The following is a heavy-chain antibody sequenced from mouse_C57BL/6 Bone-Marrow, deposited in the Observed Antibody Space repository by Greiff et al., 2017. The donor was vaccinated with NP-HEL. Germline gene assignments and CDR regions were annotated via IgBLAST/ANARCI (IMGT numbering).Heavy chain of an antibody. J-gene: IGHJ3*01. CDR2: ISDGGSYT. CDR1: GFTFSSYA. Sequence: EVQGVESGGGLVKPGGSLKLSCAASGFTFSSYAMSWVRQTPEKRLEWVATISDGGSYTYYPDNVKGRFPISRDNAKNNLYLQMSHLKSEDTAMYYCARDRESYYGNPWFAYWGQGTLVTVSA. CDR3: ARDRESYYGNPWFAY. D-gene: IGHD2-1*01. V-gene: IGHV5-4*01.